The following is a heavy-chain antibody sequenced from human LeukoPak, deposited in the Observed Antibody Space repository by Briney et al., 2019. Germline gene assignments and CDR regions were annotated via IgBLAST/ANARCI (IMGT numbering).Heavy chain of an antibody. CDR1: SISSHW. J-gene: IGHJ4*02. D-gene: IGHD5/OR15-5a*01. CDR2: IYYSGST. V-gene: IGHV4-31*02. Sequence: SISSHWMRWIRQHPGKGLEWIGYIYYSGSTYYNPSLKSRVTISVDTSKNQFSLKLSSVTAADTAVYYCASLNVYDYHFDYWGQGTLVTVSS. CDR3: ASLNVYDYHFDY.